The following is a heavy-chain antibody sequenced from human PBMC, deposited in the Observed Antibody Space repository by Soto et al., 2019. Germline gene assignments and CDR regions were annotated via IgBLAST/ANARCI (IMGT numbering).Heavy chain of an antibody. J-gene: IGHJ4*02. V-gene: IGHV2-5*02. Sequence: QITLKESGPTLVKPTQTLTLTCTFSGFSFNTTGVGVGWIRQPPGKALEWLAIIYWDDDKRYSPSLKSRLTITNDTSKNQVVLTVTNIDPVDTATYFCAHRAVLCSGGTCYSHPFDSWGQGTLVTVSS. CDR2: IYWDDDK. CDR3: AHRAVLCSGGTCYSHPFDS. D-gene: IGHD2-15*01. CDR1: GFSFNTTGVG.